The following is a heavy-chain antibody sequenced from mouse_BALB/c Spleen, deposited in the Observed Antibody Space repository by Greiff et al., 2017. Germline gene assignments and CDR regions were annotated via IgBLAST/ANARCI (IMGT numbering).Heavy chain of an antibody. Sequence: VQLQQSGAELVRPGTSVKMSCKAAGYTFTNYWIGWVKQRPGHGLEWIGDIYPGGGYTNYNEKFKGKATLTTDKSSSTAYMQLSRLTSEDSAVYFCAREDGNFLYAMDYWGQGTSVTVSS. D-gene: IGHD2-1*01. CDR1: GYTFTNYW. CDR2: IYPGGGYT. J-gene: IGHJ4*01. CDR3: AREDGNFLYAMDY. V-gene: IGHV1-63*02.